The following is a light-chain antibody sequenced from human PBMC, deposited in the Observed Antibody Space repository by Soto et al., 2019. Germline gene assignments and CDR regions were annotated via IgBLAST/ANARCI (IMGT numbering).Light chain of an antibody. Sequence: QSALTQPASVSESPGQSITISCTGTSSDVGSYEFVSWYQQYPGKAPKLMIYEGSKRPSRVSDRFSGSKSGNTASLTISGLQAEDEADYFCCSYAGGSNVFGAGTKLTVL. V-gene: IGLV2-23*03. CDR1: SSDVGSYEF. CDR2: EGS. CDR3: CSYAGGSNV. J-gene: IGLJ1*01.